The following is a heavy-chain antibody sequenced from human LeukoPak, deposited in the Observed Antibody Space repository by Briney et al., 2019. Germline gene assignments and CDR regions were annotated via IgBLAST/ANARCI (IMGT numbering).Heavy chain of an antibody. J-gene: IGHJ5*02. D-gene: IGHD6-6*01. CDR2: MNPNSGNT. CDR1: GYTFTSYD. Sequence: ASVKVSCKASGYTFTSYDINWVRQATGQGLEWMGWMNPNSGNTGYAQKFQGRVTMTRNTSISTAYMELSSLRSEDTAVYYCARARGSSRYRPNWFDPWGQGTLVTVSS. CDR3: ARARGSSRYRPNWFDP. V-gene: IGHV1-8*01.